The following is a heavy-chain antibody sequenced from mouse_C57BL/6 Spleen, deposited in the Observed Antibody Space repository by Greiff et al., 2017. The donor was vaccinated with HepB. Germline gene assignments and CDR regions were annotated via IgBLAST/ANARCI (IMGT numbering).Heavy chain of an antibody. CDR1: GFSLTSYA. CDR3: AKSYGSSYYAMDY. CDR2: IWTGGGT. V-gene: IGHV2-9-1*01. Sequence: VKVVESGPGLVAPSQSLSITCTVSGFSLTSYAISWVRQPPGKGLEWLGVIWTGGGTNYNSALKSRLSISKDNSKSQVFLKMNSLQTDDTARYYCAKSYGSSYYAMDYWGQGTSVTVSS. J-gene: IGHJ4*01. D-gene: IGHD1-1*01.